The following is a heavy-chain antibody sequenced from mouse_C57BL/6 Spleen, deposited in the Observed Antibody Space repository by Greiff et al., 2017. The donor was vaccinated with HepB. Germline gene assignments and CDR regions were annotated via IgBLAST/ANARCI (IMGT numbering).Heavy chain of an antibody. CDR2: IHPNSGST. D-gene: IGHD1-1*01. V-gene: IGHV1-64*01. CDR3: ARRGIRYYGSSPYWYFDV. Sequence: VQLQQSGAELVKPGASVKLSCKASGYTFTSYWMHWVKQRPGQGLEWIGMIHPNSGSTNYNEKFKSKATLTVDKSSSTAYMQLSSLTSEDSAVYYCARRGIRYYGSSPYWYFDVWGTGTTVTVSS. CDR1: GYTFTSYW. J-gene: IGHJ1*03.